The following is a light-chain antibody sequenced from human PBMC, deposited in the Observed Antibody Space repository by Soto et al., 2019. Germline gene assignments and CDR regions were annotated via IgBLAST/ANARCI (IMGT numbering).Light chain of an antibody. CDR2: WAS. J-gene: IGKJ3*01. V-gene: IGKV4-1*01. CDR3: QQHYPAPCT. CDR1: QSVLSSSNNKNY. Sequence: DIVMTQSPESLAVSLGERATINCKSSQSVLSSSNNKNYFAWYQQKPGQPPKLLIYWASTRESGVPDRFSGSGSGTDFPLTISGLQSEDVAVYSCQQHYPAPCTFGPGTKVDIK.